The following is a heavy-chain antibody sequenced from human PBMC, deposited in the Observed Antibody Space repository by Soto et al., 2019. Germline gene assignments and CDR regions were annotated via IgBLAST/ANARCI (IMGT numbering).Heavy chain of an antibody. CDR3: ARVLFRNYYTMDV. CDR1: GYSFNSYW. J-gene: IGHJ6*02. D-gene: IGHD2-8*01. V-gene: IGHV5-51*01. Sequence: GESLKISCKGSGYSFNSYWIGWVRQMPGKGLEWMGIIYPGDSDTRYSPSFEGQVTISADKSISTAYLQWSSLKASDTAMYYCARVLFRNYYTMDVWGQGTSVTVSS. CDR2: IYPGDSDT.